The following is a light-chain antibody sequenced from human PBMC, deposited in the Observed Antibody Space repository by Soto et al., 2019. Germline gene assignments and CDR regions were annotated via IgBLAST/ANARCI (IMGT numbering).Light chain of an antibody. V-gene: IGLV2-14*01. CDR3: SSYTSSSTLYV. Sequence: QSVLTQPASVSASPGQSITISCTGTSSDVGGYNYVSWYQQHPGKAPKLMIYDVSNRPSGVSNRFSGSKSGNTASLTISGLQAEVEADYYCSSYTSSSTLYVFGTGTKVTVL. J-gene: IGLJ1*01. CDR2: DVS. CDR1: SSDVGGYNY.